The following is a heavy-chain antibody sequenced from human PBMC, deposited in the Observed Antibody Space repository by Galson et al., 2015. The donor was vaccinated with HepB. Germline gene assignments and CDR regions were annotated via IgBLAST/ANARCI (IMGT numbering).Heavy chain of an antibody. CDR2: IIPILGTA. Sequence: SCKASGGTFSSYAISWVRQAPGQGLEWMGGIIPILGTANYAQKFQGRVTITAGESTSTAYMELSSLRSEDTAVYYCARSIVVAGSHFDLWGRGTLVTVSS. CDR3: ARSIVVAGSHFDL. CDR1: GGTFSSYA. D-gene: IGHD2-15*01. J-gene: IGHJ2*01. V-gene: IGHV1-69*01.